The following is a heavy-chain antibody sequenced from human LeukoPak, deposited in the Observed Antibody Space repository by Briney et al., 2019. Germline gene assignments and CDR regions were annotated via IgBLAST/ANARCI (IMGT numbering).Heavy chain of an antibody. CDR3: ARDRYGTGNFDY. Sequence: ASVKVSCKASGYTFAGYGMSWVRQAPGQGLEWMGWISDYNGHIRYAQRVQDRLTMTVDASTTTAYMELRTLTYDDTAVYYCARDRYGTGNFDYWGQGTLVAVSS. D-gene: IGHD5-18*01. CDR2: ISDYNGHI. J-gene: IGHJ4*02. V-gene: IGHV1-18*01. CDR1: GYTFAGYG.